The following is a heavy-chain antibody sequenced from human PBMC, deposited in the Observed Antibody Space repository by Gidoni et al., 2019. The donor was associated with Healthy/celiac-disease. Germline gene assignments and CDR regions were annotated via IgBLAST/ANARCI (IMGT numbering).Heavy chain of an antibody. CDR2: ISYDGSNK. CDR3: ARDKWFGELLRYYFDY. D-gene: IGHD3-10*01. J-gene: IGHJ4*02. V-gene: IGHV3-30*03. CDR1: GFTFSSYG. Sequence: QVQLVDSGGGVVQPGRSLRLSCSASGFTFSSYGMHWVRQAPGKGLEWVAVISYDGSNKYYADYVKGRFTISRDNSKNTLYLQMNSLRAEDTAVYYCARDKWFGELLRYYFDYWGQGTLVTVSS.